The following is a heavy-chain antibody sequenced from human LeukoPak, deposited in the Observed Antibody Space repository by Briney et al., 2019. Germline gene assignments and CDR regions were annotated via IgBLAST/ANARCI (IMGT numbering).Heavy chain of an antibody. J-gene: IGHJ3*02. CDR2: IWYDGRNK. D-gene: IGHD2-15*01. Sequence: GGSLRLSCAASGFTFSSYGMHWVRQAPGKGLEWVAVIWYDGRNKYYADYVKGRFTISRDNSKNTLYLQMNSLRAEDTAVYYCAREGCSGGYCYSLAPDAFDIWGQGTMVTVSS. CDR3: AREGCSGGYCYSLAPDAFDI. V-gene: IGHV3-33*01. CDR1: GFTFSSYG.